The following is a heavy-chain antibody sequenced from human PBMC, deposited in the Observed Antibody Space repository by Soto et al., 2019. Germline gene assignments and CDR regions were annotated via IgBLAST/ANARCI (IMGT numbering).Heavy chain of an antibody. D-gene: IGHD3-22*01. CDR1: GYTFTSYA. CDR3: ARGGNYDE. Sequence: QVQLVQSGAEVMQPGASLKVSCKASGYTFTSYAMHWVRQAPGQSLEWMGWINAGNGHTKYSQKFQGRVTITRDTSASTAYMELSSLRSEDTAVYYCARGGNYDEWGQGTMVTVSS. V-gene: IGHV1-3*01. CDR2: INAGNGHT. J-gene: IGHJ3*01.